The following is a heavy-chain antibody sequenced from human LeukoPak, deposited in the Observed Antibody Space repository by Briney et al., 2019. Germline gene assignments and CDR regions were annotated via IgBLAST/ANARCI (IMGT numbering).Heavy chain of an antibody. CDR3: ARQGDYCSTTSCYDY. V-gene: IGHV4-39*01. J-gene: IGHJ4*02. Sequence: PSETLSLTCTVSVDSISSSNDYWGWIRQPPGKGLEWIGTIYYSGSTYYNPSLKSRVTISVDTSKNQFSLKLSSVTAADTAVYYCARQGDYCSTTSCYDYWGQGILVTVSS. CDR2: IYYSGST. CDR1: VDSISSSNDY. D-gene: IGHD2-2*01.